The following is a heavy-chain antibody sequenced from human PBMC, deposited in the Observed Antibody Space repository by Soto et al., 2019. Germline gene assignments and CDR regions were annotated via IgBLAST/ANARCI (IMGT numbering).Heavy chain of an antibody. CDR3: ARGDREDILVVVGARPGEYGIDI. D-gene: IGHD2-15*01. V-gene: IGHV3-30-3*01. CDR2: IAYDGSNA. Sequence: SVGGVVQPGGSLRLSCAASGFTFRNHAMHWVRQAPGKGLECLAVIAYDGSNAFYRDSVKGRFTISRDNSKNTLYLHMNSLRSEDTGVYYCARGDREDILVVVGARPGEYGIDIWGQGTTVTVSS. CDR1: GFTFRNHA. J-gene: IGHJ6*02.